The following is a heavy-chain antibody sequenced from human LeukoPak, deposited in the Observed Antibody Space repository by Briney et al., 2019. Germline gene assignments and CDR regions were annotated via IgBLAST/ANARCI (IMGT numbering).Heavy chain of an antibody. J-gene: IGHJ5*02. CDR3: ARRNLGSNPLHH. CDR2: IYDSGVT. V-gene: IGHV4-59*08. D-gene: IGHD3-10*01. CDR1: GGSINNYY. Sequence: SETLSLTCIVSGGSINNYYWNWIRQPPGKGLEWIGYIYDSGVTNYNPSLKSRATISLDTTKNQFSLKLSSVTAADTAVYYCARRNLGSNPLHHWGQGTLVTVSS.